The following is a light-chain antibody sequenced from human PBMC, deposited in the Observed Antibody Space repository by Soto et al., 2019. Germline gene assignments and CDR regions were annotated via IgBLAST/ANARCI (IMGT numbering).Light chain of an antibody. V-gene: IGLV2-14*01. CDR1: SSDVGGYNY. CDR3: SSYASSTTVV. Sequence: QSALTQPASVSGSPGQSITISCTGTSSDVGGYNYVSWYQQHPAKAPKLMIFEVRNRPSGVSYRFSGSRSGNTAYLTFSGLQAEDEADYYCSSYASSTTVVFGGGTKLTVL. J-gene: IGLJ2*01. CDR2: EVR.